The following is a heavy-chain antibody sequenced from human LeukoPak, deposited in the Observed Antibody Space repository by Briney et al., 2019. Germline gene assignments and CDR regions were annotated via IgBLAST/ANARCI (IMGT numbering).Heavy chain of an antibody. D-gene: IGHD3-10*01. V-gene: IGHV4-39*01. CDR2: IYYTGNT. CDR1: GGSISTSSYY. CDR3: VRHQEGMVRGVLYYMDV. Sequence: SETLSLTCTVSGGSISTSSYYCGWIRQPPGKGLEWIGSIYYTGNTYYNPSLKSRVTISVDTSKNQFSLKLSSVTAADTAVYYCVRHQEGMVRGVLYYMDVWGTGTTVTISS. J-gene: IGHJ6*03.